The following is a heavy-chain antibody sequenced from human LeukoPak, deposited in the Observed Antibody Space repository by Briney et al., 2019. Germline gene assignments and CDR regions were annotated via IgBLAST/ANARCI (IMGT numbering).Heavy chain of an antibody. V-gene: IGHV4-34*01. D-gene: IGHD3-10*01. CDR3: AKSPGSTVPTE. J-gene: IGHJ4*02. CDR1: GGSFSGYY. CDR2: INHSGST. Sequence: SETLSLTCAVYGGSFSGYYWSWIRQPPGKGLEWIGEINHSGSTNYNPSLKSRVTISVDTSKNQFSLKLSSVTAADTAIYYCAKSPGSTVPTEWGQGTLVTVSS.